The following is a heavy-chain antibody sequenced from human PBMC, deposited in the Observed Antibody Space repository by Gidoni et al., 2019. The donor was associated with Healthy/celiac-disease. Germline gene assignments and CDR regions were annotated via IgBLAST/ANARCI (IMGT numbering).Heavy chain of an antibody. CDR1: GYSISSGYY. CDR2: IYHSGST. CDR3: ARAAIAAAGI. Sequence: QVQLQESGPGLLKPSETLSLTCAVSGYSISSGYYWGWIRQPPGKGLEWIGSIYHSGSTYYNPSLKSRVTISVDTSKNQFSLKLSSVTAADTAVYYCARAAIAAAGIWGQGTLVTVSS. V-gene: IGHV4-38-2*01. J-gene: IGHJ4*02. D-gene: IGHD6-13*01.